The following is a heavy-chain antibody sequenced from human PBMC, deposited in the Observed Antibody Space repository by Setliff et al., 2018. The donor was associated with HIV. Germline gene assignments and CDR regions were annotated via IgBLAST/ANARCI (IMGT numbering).Heavy chain of an antibody. CDR1: GGTFGGSSA. D-gene: IGHD3-9*01. Sequence: SVKVSCKTSGGTFGGSSAINWVRQAPGQGLEWMGRVVPVSNTVNYAQLFQDRITISADKSTSTAYMELSNLRSNDTAVYYCARSGYFDSSAEFWGQGTLVTVSS. J-gene: IGHJ4*02. CDR2: VVPVSNTV. CDR3: ARSGYFDSSAEF. V-gene: IGHV1-69*06.